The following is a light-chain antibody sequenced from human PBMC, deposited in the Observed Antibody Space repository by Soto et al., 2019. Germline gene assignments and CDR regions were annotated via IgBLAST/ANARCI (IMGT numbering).Light chain of an antibody. V-gene: IGKV3-20*01. Sequence: EMVLTQAPGTLSFSPGEGATLSGRASQSVTNNYLAWYQQKPGQAPRPLISGASSRATGVPDRFSGSGSGTDFTLTISRLESEDFAVYYCQRYGTSIPHTFGQGNRRELK. J-gene: IGKJ2*01. CDR1: QSVTNNY. CDR3: QRYGTSIPHT. CDR2: GAS.